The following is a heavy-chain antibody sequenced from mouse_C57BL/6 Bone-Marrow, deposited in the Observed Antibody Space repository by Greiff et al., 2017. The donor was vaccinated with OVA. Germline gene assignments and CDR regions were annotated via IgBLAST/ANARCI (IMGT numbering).Heavy chain of an antibody. CDR2: IDPANGST. J-gene: IGHJ1*03. CDR1: GYNIKNTY. D-gene: IGHD1-1*02. V-gene: IGHV14-3*01. CDR3: AFWCNGWFDD. Sequence: VQLQQSVAELVRPGASVKLSCTASGYNIKNTYMHWVKQRPEQGLEWIGRIDPANGSTKYAPKFQGKATITAETSSNTAYLQLSSLTTEDTAIYDCAFWCNGWFDDWGTGTTVTVSS.